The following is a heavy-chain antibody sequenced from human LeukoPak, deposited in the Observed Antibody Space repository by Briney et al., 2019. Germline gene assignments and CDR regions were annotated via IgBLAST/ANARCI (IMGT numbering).Heavy chain of an antibody. CDR2: MNPNSGNT. Sequence: GASVKVSCKASGYTFTSYDINWVRQATGQGLEWMGWMNPNSGNTGYAQKFQGRVTMTRNTSISTAYMEPSSLRSEDTAVYYCARGVIYYYYMDVWGKGTTVTISS. D-gene: IGHD2-21*01. CDR3: ARGVIYYYYMDV. J-gene: IGHJ6*03. CDR1: GYTFTSYD. V-gene: IGHV1-8*01.